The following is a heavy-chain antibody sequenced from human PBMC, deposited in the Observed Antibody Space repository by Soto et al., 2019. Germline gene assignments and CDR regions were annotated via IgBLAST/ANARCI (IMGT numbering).Heavy chain of an antibody. Sequence: EVQLVPSGAEVKQPGESLRISCKGSGYSFTSDWISWVRQMPGKGLEWIGRIDPSDSYTNSSPSFQGHVTISADKSISTAYLQWSSLNDSDTAMYYCARRTTPHGNGFLDYLGRGTLVTVSS. D-gene: IGHD2-2*01. V-gene: IGHV5-10-1*01. CDR1: GYSFTSDW. CDR2: IDPSDSYT. CDR3: ARRTTPHGNGFLDY. J-gene: IGHJ4*02.